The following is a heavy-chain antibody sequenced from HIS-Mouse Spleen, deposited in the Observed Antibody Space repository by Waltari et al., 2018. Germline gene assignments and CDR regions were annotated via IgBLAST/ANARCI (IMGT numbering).Heavy chain of an antibody. CDR1: GYSISSGYY. CDR3: ARDRGSSWYQDY. Sequence: QVQLQESGPGLVKPSEPLSLTCTVSGYSISSGYYWAWIRQPPGKGLEWIGSIYQSGSTYYNPSLKSRVTISVDTSKNQFSLKLSSVTAADTDVYYCARDRGSSWYQDYWGQGTLVTVSS. V-gene: IGHV4-38-2*02. D-gene: IGHD6-13*01. J-gene: IGHJ4*02. CDR2: IYQSGST.